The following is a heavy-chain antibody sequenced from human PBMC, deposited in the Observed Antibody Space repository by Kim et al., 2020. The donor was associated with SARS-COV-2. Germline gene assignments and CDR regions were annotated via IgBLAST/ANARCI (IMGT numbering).Heavy chain of an antibody. CDR3: ASSGVGAVGWFDP. Sequence: SETLSLTCSVSGGSIRSYYWMWIRQPPGKRLEWIGYVYHTGNTNYNPSLRGRVTISLDTSEKQFSLTLTSVTAADTAVYYCASSGVGAVGWFDPWGRGTLVTVSS. CDR2: VYHTGNT. J-gene: IGHJ5*02. CDR1: GGSIRSYY. V-gene: IGHV4-59*01. D-gene: IGHD1-26*01.